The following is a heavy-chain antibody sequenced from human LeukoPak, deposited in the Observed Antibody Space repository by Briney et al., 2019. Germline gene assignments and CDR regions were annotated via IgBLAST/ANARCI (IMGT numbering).Heavy chain of an antibody. Sequence: GGSLRLSCAASGFTFSSYEMNWVRQAPGKGLEWVSYISSSGSTIYYADSVKGRFTISRDNAKNSLYLQMNSLRAEDTAVYYCATTVVNYFDYWGQGTLVTVSS. CDR1: GFTFSSYE. D-gene: IGHD4-23*01. J-gene: IGHJ4*02. CDR2: ISSSGSTI. V-gene: IGHV3-48*03. CDR3: ATTVVNYFDY.